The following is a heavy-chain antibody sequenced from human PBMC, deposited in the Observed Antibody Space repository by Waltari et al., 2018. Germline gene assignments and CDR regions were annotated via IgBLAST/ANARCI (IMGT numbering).Heavy chain of an antibody. CDR2: IDPEDGET. CDR3: APLPGGSGQTFDY. D-gene: IGHD3-10*01. Sequence: EVELVQSGAEVQKPGATVKISCKASGYPFMEYFMHWVQQAPGKGLEWMGRIDPEDGETVYSEKFQGRVTITADTSTDTAYMELSSLTSGDTAVYYCAPLPGGSGQTFDYWGQGTLVTVSS. V-gene: IGHV1-69-2*01. CDR1: GYPFMEYF. J-gene: IGHJ4*02.